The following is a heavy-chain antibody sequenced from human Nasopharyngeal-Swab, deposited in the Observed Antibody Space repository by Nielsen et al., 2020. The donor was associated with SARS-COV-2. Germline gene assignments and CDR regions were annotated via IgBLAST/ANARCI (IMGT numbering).Heavy chain of an antibody. CDR3: AKGTKGSGGNY. J-gene: IGHJ4*02. Sequence: GESLKIPCAASGFTFSSYWMHWVRQAPGKGLVWVSRINSDGSSKSYADSVKGRFTISRDNAKNTLYLQMNSLRAEDTAVYYCAKGTKGSGGNYWGQGTLVTVSS. CDR2: INSDGSSK. D-gene: IGHD6-25*01. CDR1: GFTFSSYW. V-gene: IGHV3-74*01.